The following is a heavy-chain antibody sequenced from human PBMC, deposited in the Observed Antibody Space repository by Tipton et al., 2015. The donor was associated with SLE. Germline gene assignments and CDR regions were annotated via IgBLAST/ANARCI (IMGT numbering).Heavy chain of an antibody. D-gene: IGHD1-7*01. CDR2: MSYSGST. Sequence: TLSLTCTVSGGSISSQFWSWIRQPPGKGLEWIGYMSYSGSTNYNPSLKSRVTLSLDTSKNQFSLKLTSVTAADTAVYYCARVLTGTSTFDYWGQGTLVTVSS. J-gene: IGHJ4*02. V-gene: IGHV4-59*11. CDR3: ARVLTGTSTFDY. CDR1: GGSISSQF.